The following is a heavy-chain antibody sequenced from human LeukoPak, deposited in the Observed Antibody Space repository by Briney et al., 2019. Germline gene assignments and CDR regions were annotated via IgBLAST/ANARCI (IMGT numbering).Heavy chain of an antibody. D-gene: IGHD3-10*01. J-gene: IGHJ4*02. CDR3: ARGDDTMVRGVSPRFDY. Sequence: ASVKVSCKASGYTFTGYYMHWVRQAPGQGLEWMGWINPNSGGTNYAQKFQGRVTMTTDTSTSTAYMELRSLRSDDTAVYYCARGDDTMVRGVSPRFDYWGQGTLVTVSS. CDR2: INPNSGGT. V-gene: IGHV1-2*02. CDR1: GYTFTGYY.